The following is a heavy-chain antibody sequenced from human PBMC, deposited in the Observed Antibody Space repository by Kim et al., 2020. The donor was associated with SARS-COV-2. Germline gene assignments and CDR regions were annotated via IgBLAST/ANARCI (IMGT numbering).Heavy chain of an antibody. V-gene: IGHV3-23*01. CDR1: GFTFSSYA. Sequence: GGSLRLSCAASGFTFSSYAMSWVRQAPGKGLEWVSAISGSGGSTYYADSVKGRFTISRDNSKNTLYLQMNSLRAEDTAVYYCAKDYYYYGSGTDSPFDYWGQGTLVTVSS. J-gene: IGHJ4*02. D-gene: IGHD3-10*01. CDR3: AKDYYYYGSGTDSPFDY. CDR2: ISGSGGST.